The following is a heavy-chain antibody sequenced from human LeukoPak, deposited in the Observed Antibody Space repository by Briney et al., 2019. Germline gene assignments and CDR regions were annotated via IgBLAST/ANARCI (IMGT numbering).Heavy chain of an antibody. CDR3: ARSSGRTLDV. J-gene: IGHJ3*01. D-gene: IGHD3-22*01. V-gene: IGHV3-48*03. CDR2: IDGSGTAT. Sequence: PGGSLKLSCAASGFIFSSYEMNWVRQAPGRGLEWISYIDGSGTATNHADSVKGRFTIFRDNAKRSVYLQMNSLRPEDTAVYFCARSSGRTLDVWGQGTTVIVSS. CDR1: GFIFSSYE.